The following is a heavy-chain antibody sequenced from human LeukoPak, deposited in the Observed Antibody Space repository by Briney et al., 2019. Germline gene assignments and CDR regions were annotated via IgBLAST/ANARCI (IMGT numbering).Heavy chain of an antibody. D-gene: IGHD1-20*01. V-gene: IGHV3-53*01. J-gene: IGHJ4*02. CDR2: IFSGGDT. CDR1: GFTVTNNY. CDR3: ARGQIGVTGLNC. Sequence: GGSLRLSCAAAGFTVTNNYIHWVRQAPGRGLEWVSIIFSGGDTYYTDSVKGRFTISRGNSKNTIYLQMNTLRVEDTALYYCARGQIGVTGLNCWGQGTLVTVSS.